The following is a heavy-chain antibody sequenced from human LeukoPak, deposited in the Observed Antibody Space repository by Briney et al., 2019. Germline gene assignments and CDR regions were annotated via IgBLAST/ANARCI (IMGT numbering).Heavy chain of an antibody. Sequence: GASVTVSCKASGYTFTNHGISWVRQAPGQGLEWMGWISAYNGNTKYASKFQGRVTMTTDTSTTTAYMELRSLKSDDTAVYYCSRDGHRRYYYDSGSYPSGDYWAPGTLVTVSS. V-gene: IGHV1-18*01. CDR2: ISAYNGNT. CDR1: GYTFTNHG. CDR3: SRDGHRRYYYDSGSYPSGDY. D-gene: IGHD3-10*01. J-gene: IGHJ4*02.